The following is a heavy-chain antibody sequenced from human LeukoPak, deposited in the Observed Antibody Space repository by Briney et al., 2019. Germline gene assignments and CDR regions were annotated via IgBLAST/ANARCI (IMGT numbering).Heavy chain of an antibody. J-gene: IGHJ5*02. V-gene: IGHV1-2*02. Sequence: ASVKVSCKASGYTFTGYYMHWVRQAPGQGLEWMGWINPNSGGTNYAQKFQGRVTMTRDTSISTAYMELSRLRSDDTAVYYCATNSAGPTLQRYNWFDPWGQGTLVTVSS. CDR3: ATNSAGPTLQRYNWFDP. CDR1: GYTFTGYY. CDR2: INPNSGGT. D-gene: IGHD2-21*01.